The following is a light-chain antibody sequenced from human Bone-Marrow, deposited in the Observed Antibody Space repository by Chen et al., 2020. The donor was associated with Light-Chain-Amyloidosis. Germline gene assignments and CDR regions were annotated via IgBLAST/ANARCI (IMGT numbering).Light chain of an antibody. Sequence: SYVLTHPSSVSVAPGQTATIRCGGNNIGSTSVHWYQQTPGQAPLLVVYDDSDRPSGIPERLSGSNSGNTATRTISRVEAGDEADYYCQVWDRSRDRPVFGGGTKLTVL. CDR2: DDS. V-gene: IGLV3-21*02. CDR3: QVWDRSRDRPV. CDR1: NIGSTS. J-gene: IGLJ3*02.